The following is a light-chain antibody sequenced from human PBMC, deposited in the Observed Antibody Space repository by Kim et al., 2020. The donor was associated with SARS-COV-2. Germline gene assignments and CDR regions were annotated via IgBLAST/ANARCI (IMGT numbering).Light chain of an antibody. CDR3: AAWDDSLSGHVV. J-gene: IGLJ2*01. CDR2: YDN. CDR1: SSNIGSNS. Sequence: RVTISCSGSSSNIGSNSVNWYQHLPGTAPKLLLYYDNQRPSGVPDRFSGSRSGTSASLAISGLQSEDEGDYYCAAWDDSLSGHVVFGGGTQLTVL. V-gene: IGLV1-44*01.